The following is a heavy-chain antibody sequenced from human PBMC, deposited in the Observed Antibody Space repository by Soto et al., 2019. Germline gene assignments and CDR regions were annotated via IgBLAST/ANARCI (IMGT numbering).Heavy chain of an antibody. CDR1: GVTFNRQD. V-gene: IGHV1-69*13. D-gene: IGHD5-12*01. CDR3: ATSGGRDGYSFDY. Sequence: SVKVSCKASGVTFNRQDMRWVRQAPGQGLEWMGGIIPMFGTPHYAEKFQDRVTITADESTGTAYVELSSLTSEDTAVYYCATSGGRDGYSFDYWGPGTLVTVSS. J-gene: IGHJ4*02. CDR2: IIPMFGTP.